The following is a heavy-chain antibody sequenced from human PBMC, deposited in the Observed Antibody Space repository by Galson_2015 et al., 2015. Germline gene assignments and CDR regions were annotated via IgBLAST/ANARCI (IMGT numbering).Heavy chain of an antibody. Sequence: FAISRDNAKNTLYLQMNSLRADDTAVYYCARDGEFGFDDVFDLWGQGTMVTVSS. J-gene: IGHJ3*01. V-gene: IGHV3-74*01. D-gene: IGHD2-21*01. CDR3: ARDGEFGFDDVFDL.